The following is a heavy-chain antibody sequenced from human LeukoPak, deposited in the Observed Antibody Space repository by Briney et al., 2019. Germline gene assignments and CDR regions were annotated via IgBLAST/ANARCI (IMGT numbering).Heavy chain of an antibody. CDR1: GYTFTDYY. V-gene: IGHV1-2*02. D-gene: IGHD6-13*01. CDR3: AREVIAADPLDY. CDR2: INPNSGGT. J-gene: IGHJ4*02. Sequence: ASVKVSCKASGYTFTDYYMQWVRQAPGQGLEWMGWINPNSGGTNYAQKLQGRVTMTTDTSTSTAYMELRSLRSDDTAVYYCAREVIAADPLDYWGQGTLVTVSS.